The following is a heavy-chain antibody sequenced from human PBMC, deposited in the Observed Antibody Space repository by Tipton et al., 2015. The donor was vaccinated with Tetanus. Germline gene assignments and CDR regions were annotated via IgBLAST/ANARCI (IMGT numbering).Heavy chain of an antibody. CDR2: INDRGST. J-gene: IGHJ4*02. V-gene: IGHV4-34*01. CDR3: ARWETVTTKIHY. CDR1: GGSFSGYY. D-gene: IGHD4-17*01. Sequence: GLVKPSETLSLTCAVYGGSFSGYYWNWIRQPPGKGLEWIGEINDRGSTSYNPSLKSRVTISVDTSKNQFSLNLSSVTAADTAVYCCARWETVTTKIHYWGQGTLVTASS.